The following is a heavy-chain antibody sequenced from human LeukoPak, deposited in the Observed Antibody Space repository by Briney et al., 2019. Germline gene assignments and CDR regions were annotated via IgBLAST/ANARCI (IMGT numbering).Heavy chain of an antibody. Sequence: GGSLRLSCAASGFTFSTFAMIWVRQPPGKGLEWVSYISSSTNTIYYADSVKGRFTISRDNAKSSLFLQMSSLRAEDTAVYYCVRASHVVVVTGIPQGYYYYMDVWGKGTTVTVSS. CDR3: VRASHVVVVTGIPQGYYYYMDV. CDR2: ISSSTNTI. CDR1: GFTFSTFA. D-gene: IGHD2-21*02. J-gene: IGHJ6*03. V-gene: IGHV3-48*01.